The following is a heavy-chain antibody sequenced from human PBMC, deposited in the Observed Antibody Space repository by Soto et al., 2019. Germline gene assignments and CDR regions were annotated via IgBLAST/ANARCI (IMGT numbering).Heavy chain of an antibody. V-gene: IGHV4-38-2*02. J-gene: IGHJ6*02. D-gene: IGHD3-9*01. CDR2: IYHSGST. CDR1: CYSISNGYY. Sequence: SETLSLTCTVSCYSISNGYYWGWIRQSPEKGLEWIGTIYHSGSTNYNPSLKSRVTISVDTSKNQFSLKLSSVTAADTAVYYCATKWGVLRYFDWLGDVWGQGTTGTVS. CDR3: ATKWGVLRYFDWLGDV.